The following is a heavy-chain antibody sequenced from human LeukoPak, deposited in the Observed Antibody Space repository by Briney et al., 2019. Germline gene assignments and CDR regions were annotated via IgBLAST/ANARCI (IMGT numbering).Heavy chain of an antibody. J-gene: IGHJ4*02. D-gene: IGHD5-24*01. Sequence: GGSLRLSCVVSGFTFSSYSMNWVRQAPGKGLEWVSFISSSSSTIHYADSVKGRFTISRDNAKNSLYLQMNSLRVEDTAVYYCARDVGQMATINWGPGTLVTVSS. CDR1: GFTFSSYS. V-gene: IGHV3-48*01. CDR2: ISSSSSTI. CDR3: ARDVGQMATIN.